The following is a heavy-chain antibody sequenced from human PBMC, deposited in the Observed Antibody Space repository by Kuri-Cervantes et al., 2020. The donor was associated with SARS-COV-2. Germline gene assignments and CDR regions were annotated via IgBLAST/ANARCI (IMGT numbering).Heavy chain of an antibody. Sequence: GSLRLSCTVSGGSISSYYWSWIRQPAGKGLEWIGRIYTSGSTNYNPSLKSRVTISVDTSKNQFSLKLSSVTAADTAVYYCAGGTRRYYDFWSGYFSPALDYWGQGTPVTVSS. V-gene: IGHV4-4*07. D-gene: IGHD3-3*01. CDR3: AGGTRRYYDFWSGYFSPALDY. CDR1: GGSISSYY. CDR2: IYTSGST. J-gene: IGHJ4*02.